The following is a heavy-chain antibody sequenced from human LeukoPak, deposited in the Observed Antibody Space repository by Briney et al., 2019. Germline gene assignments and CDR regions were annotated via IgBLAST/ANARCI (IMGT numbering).Heavy chain of an antibody. CDR3: ARVRFDYYDSSGYYTFDY. CDR1: GYTFTSYY. Sequence: ASVKVSCKASGYTFTSYYMHWVRQAPGQGLEWMGIINPSGGSTSYAQKFQGRVTMTRDTSTSTVYMELSSLRSEDTAVNYCARVRFDYYDSSGYYTFDYWGQGTLVTVSS. V-gene: IGHV1-46*01. J-gene: IGHJ4*02. D-gene: IGHD3-22*01. CDR2: INPSGGST.